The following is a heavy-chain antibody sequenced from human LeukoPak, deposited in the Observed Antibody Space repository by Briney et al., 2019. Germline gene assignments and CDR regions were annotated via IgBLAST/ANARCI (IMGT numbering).Heavy chain of an antibody. J-gene: IGHJ4*02. CDR2: ISGDGGST. D-gene: IGHD3-9*01. CDR1: GFTFDDYA. Sequence: GGSLRLSCAASGFTFDDYAMHWVRQAPGKSLEWVSLISGDGGSTYYADSVKGRFTISRDDSKNSLYLQMNSLRTEDTALYYCAKDYDILTGYYLTNWGQGTLVTVSS. V-gene: IGHV3-43*02. CDR3: AKDYDILTGYYLTN.